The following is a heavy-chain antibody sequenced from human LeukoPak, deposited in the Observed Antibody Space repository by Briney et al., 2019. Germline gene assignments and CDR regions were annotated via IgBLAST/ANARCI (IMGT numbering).Heavy chain of an antibody. V-gene: IGHV3-23*01. CDR1: GFTFSIHA. Sequence: GGSLRLSCAASGFTFSIHAMNWVRQAPGKGLEWVSGIKSGGGSTYYADSVKGRFTISRDNSKNTLYLQMNSLRGEDTAVYYCAKRLEVVATTIDYWGQGTLVTVSS. D-gene: IGHD5-12*01. CDR2: IKSGGGST. J-gene: IGHJ4*02. CDR3: AKRLEVVATTIDY.